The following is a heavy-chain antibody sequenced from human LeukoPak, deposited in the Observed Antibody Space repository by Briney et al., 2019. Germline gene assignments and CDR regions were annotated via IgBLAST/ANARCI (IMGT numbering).Heavy chain of an antibody. D-gene: IGHD2-15*01. CDR3: AKDRVPYCSGGSCYSADY. CDR2: ISGSGGST. CDR1: GFTFSSYA. J-gene: IGHJ4*02. V-gene: IGHV3-23*01. Sequence: GGSLRLSCAASGFTFSSYAMNWVRQAPGMGLEWVSDISGSGGSTYYADSVKGRFTISRDNSKNTLYLQMNSLRAEDTAVYYCAKDRVPYCSGGSCYSADYWGQGTLVTVSS.